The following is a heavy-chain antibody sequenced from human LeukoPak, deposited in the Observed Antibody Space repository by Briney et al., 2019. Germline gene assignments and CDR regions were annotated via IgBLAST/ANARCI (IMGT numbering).Heavy chain of an antibody. Sequence: GGSLRLSCAASGFSFSSHAMSWVRQAPGEGLEWVSAVSGSGDNTYYADSVKGRFTISRDNSKNTLYLHMSSLRAEDTAVYYCACTAYYYYYLDVWGKGTTVTVSS. CDR3: ACTAYYYYYLDV. J-gene: IGHJ6*03. V-gene: IGHV3-23*01. CDR1: GFSFSSHA. CDR2: VSGSGDNT. D-gene: IGHD5-18*01.